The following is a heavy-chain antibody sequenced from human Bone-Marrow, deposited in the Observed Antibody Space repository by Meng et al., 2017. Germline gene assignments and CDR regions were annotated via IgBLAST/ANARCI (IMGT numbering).Heavy chain of an antibody. CDR2: IRSSSSYI. CDR3: ARDLVVGYCSGGSCYDGLFDY. CDR1: GFTSSSYI. Sequence: GESLNISCAASGFTSSSYIMNWVRQAPGKGLEGGSSIRSSSSYIYYADSVKGGFTISRENAKTSLYLQMNSLRAEDTAVYYCARDLVVGYCSGGSCYDGLFDYWGQGTLVTVSS. D-gene: IGHD2-15*01. J-gene: IGHJ4*02. V-gene: IGHV3-21*01.